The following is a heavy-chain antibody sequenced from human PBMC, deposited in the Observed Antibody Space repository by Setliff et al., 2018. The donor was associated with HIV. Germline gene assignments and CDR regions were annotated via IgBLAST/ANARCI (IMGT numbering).Heavy chain of an antibody. Sequence: ASVKVSCKASGGTFSSYPISWVRQAPGQGLEWMGWINPNGGYTNYAQKLQGRVTMTTDTSTSTAYMELRSLRSDDTAVYYCARYSNWNFDVWGQGTMVTVSS. J-gene: IGHJ3*01. CDR2: INPNGGYT. CDR3: ARYSNWNFDV. CDR1: GGTFSSYP. D-gene: IGHD1-7*01. V-gene: IGHV1-18*01.